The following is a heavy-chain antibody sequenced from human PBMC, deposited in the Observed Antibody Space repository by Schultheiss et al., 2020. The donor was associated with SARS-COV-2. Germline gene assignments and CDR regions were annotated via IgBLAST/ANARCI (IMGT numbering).Heavy chain of an antibody. J-gene: IGHJ5*02. D-gene: IGHD2-2*01. CDR1: GGSISSYY. CDR2: IYYSGST. Sequence: SETLSLTCTVSGGSISSYYWSWIRQPPGKGLEWIGYIYYSGSTNYNPSLKSRVTISVDTSKNQFSLKLSSVTAEDTAVYYCARDGVSSSHPNWFDPWGQGTLVTVSS. CDR3: ARDGVSSSHPNWFDP. V-gene: IGHV4-59*12.